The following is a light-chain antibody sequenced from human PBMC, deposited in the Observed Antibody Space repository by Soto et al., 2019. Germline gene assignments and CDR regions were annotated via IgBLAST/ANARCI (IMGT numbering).Light chain of an antibody. CDR2: GAS. J-gene: IGKJ3*01. V-gene: IGKV3-20*01. CDR3: HQYGSSPGIT. CDR1: QSVSSSY. Sequence: EIVLTQSPGTLSLSPGERATLSCRASQSVSSSYLAGYQQKPGQAPRLLIYGASSRATGIPDRFSGSGSGTDFTLTISRLEPKDFAVYYCHQYGSSPGITFGPGTKVDIK.